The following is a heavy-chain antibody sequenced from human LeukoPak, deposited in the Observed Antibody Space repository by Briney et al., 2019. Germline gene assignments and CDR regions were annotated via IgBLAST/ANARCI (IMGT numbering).Heavy chain of an antibody. Sequence: GGSLRLSCAASGLTFSRYAMNWVRQAPGKGLEWVSAISGSGGSTYYADSVKGRFTISRDNSKDTLYLQMNSLRAEDTAVYYCAKGHGDSFDYWGQGALVTVSS. CDR1: GLTFSRYA. CDR3: AKGHGDSFDY. D-gene: IGHD7-27*01. J-gene: IGHJ4*02. CDR2: ISGSGGST. V-gene: IGHV3-23*01.